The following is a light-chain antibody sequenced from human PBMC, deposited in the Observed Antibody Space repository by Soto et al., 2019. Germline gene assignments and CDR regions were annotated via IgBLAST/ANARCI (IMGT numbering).Light chain of an antibody. CDR1: QSVCSRC. CDR3: QHYGTTPWT. J-gene: IGKJ1*01. Sequence: ETVLTQSPGTLSLSPGESVTLSCRASQSVCSRCFAWYQQKPGQSPRLLIYGASTRATGIPDRFSGSGSGTDFTLTISRLEPEDFAVYYCQHYGTTPWTFGQGTKVEIK. V-gene: IGKV3-20*01. CDR2: GAS.